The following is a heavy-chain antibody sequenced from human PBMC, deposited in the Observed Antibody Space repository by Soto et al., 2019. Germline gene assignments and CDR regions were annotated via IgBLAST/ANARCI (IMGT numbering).Heavy chain of an antibody. D-gene: IGHD3-10*01. CDR3: ARTGPEFETLTTFDY. CDR1: GGSINSGGYY. V-gene: IGHV4-31*03. Sequence: QVQLQESGPGLVKPSQTLSLTCTVSGGSINSGGYYWSWIRQHPVKGLEWIGYIYYSGNTYYNPSLKSRVTISIDTSKNQFSLKLSSVTAADSAVYYCARTGPEFETLTTFDYWGQGTLVTVSS. J-gene: IGHJ4*02. CDR2: IYYSGNT.